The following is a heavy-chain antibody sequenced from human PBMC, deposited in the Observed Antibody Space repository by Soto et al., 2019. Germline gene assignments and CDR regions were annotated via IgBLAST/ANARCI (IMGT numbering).Heavy chain of an antibody. CDR1: GYTFTSYG. Sequence: QVQLVQSGAEVKKPGASVKVSCKASGYTFTSYGISWVRQAPGQGLEWMGWISAYNGNTNYAQKPQGRVTMTPDTTPSTAYMGLGSLRSDATAVYYCARGFYCGGDCYSRERELDYWGQGTLVTVSS. V-gene: IGHV1-18*01. J-gene: IGHJ4*02. CDR2: ISAYNGNT. CDR3: ARGFYCGGDCYSRERELDY. D-gene: IGHD2-21*02.